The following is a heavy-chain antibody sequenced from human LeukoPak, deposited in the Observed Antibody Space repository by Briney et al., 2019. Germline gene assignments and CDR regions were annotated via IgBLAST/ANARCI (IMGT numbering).Heavy chain of an antibody. J-gene: IGHJ4*02. Sequence: SQTLSLTCAISGDSVSSNSGNWIRQSPSRGLEWLGRTYYRSKWYNDYAVSVKSRITINPDTSKNQFSLQLNSVTPEDTAVYYCARGSRLAPFDYWGQGTLVTVSS. CDR3: ARGSRLAPFDY. CDR2: TYYRSKWYN. D-gene: IGHD6-19*01. CDR1: GDSVSSNSG. V-gene: IGHV6-1*01.